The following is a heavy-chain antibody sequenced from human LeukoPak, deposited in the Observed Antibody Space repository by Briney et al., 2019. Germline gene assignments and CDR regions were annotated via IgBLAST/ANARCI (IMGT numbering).Heavy chain of an antibody. J-gene: IGHJ4*02. Sequence: SETLSLTCTVSGGSISSYYWSWIRQPPGKGLEWIGYIYYSGTTSYNPSLKTRVTISIDTSKNQFSLKLSSVTAADTAVYYCARVLRPMASQYYFDYWGQGTLVTVSS. CDR1: GGSISSYY. D-gene: IGHD3-10*01. CDR2: IYYSGTT. CDR3: ARVLRPMASQYYFDY. V-gene: IGHV4-59*01.